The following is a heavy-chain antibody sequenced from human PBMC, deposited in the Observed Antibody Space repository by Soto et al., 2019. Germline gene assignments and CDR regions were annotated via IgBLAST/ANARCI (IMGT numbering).Heavy chain of an antibody. V-gene: IGHV3-53*02. D-gene: IGHD7-27*01. CDR3: ARERSGDLGAFDV. CDR1: GFIVSNNY. CDR2: IYSGFGT. J-gene: IGHJ3*01. Sequence: EVQLVETGGGLIQPGGSLRLSCAASGFIVSNNYTSWVRQAPGKGLEWVSVIYSGFGTYYADSVTGRFIISRDNSKNTVSLQMNRLRAEDTAVYYCARERSGDLGAFDVWGQGTMVTVSS.